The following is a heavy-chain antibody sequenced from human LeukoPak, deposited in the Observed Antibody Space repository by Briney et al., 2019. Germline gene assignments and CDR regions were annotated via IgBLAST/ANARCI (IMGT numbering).Heavy chain of an antibody. CDR1: GGSISSSSYY. CDR2: IYYSGST. Sequence: SETLSLTCTVSGGSISSSSYYWGWIRQPPGKGLEWIGSIYYSGSTYYNPSLKSRVTISVDTTKNQFSLKLRSVTAADTAVYYCASRNLYDFWSGYWSPWGQGPLVTVSS. J-gene: IGHJ5*02. CDR3: ASRNLYDFWSGYWSP. D-gene: IGHD3-3*01. V-gene: IGHV4-39*01.